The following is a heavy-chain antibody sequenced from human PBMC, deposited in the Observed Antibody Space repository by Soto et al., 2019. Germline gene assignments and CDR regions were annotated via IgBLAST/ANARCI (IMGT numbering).Heavy chain of an antibody. CDR3: ARGKEVPGRARRYYYGIDV. Sequence: QVQLQESGPGLVKPSQTLSLTCTVSGDSVTSAPYYWYWIRQHPGKGLEWIGYIYYYVSTYYNPSLKSRVTISIDPSKDQFSLKVTSVTAADTALYYCARGKEVPGRARRYYYGIDVWGQGTTVTVSS. CDR2: IYYYVST. J-gene: IGHJ6*02. CDR1: GDSVTSAPYY. V-gene: IGHV4-31*03. D-gene: IGHD3-16*01.